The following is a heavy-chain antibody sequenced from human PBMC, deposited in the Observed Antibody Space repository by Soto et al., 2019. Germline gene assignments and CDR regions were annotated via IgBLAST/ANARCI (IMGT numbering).Heavy chain of an antibody. V-gene: IGHV4-59*02. Sequence: SETLSLTCTVSGDSVTNYFWSWMRQPPGKGLEWIRHMYHGGRTNYSPSLKSRVTMSLDSSKNQFSLNLSPVTAADTAVYFCARDPGYCTNGVCPIFDFWGQGVLVTVS. J-gene: IGHJ4*02. CDR3: ARDPGYCTNGVCPIFDF. D-gene: IGHD2-8*01. CDR1: GDSVTNYF. CDR2: MYHGGRT.